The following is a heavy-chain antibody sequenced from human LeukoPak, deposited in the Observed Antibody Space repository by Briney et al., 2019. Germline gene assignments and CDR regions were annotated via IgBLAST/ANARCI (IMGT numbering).Heavy chain of an antibody. CDR2: ISSDGSST. D-gene: IGHD3-16*01. CDR1: GFTFSTYW. CDR3: ARGLTVNWFDS. Sequence: PGGSLRPSCAASGFTFSTYWMHWVRQAPGKGLVWVSRISSDGSSTNYADSVKGRFTISRDNAKNTLYLQMNSLRAEDTAVYYCARGLTVNWFDSWGQGTLVTVSS. J-gene: IGHJ5*01. V-gene: IGHV3-74*01.